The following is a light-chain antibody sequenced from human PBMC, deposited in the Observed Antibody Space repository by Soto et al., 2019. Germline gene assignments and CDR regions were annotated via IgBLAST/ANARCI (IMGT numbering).Light chain of an antibody. V-gene: IGKV3-15*01. CDR1: QTISGT. Sequence: EIVMTHSPATLSVSPCGRATLSFRASQTISGTLAWYQQKPGQAPRLLIHGASTRAPGFPARFSGSGSGTDFTLTISSLQSEDFAVYYCQQYDNWPWTFGQGTKVDTK. J-gene: IGKJ1*01. CDR3: QQYDNWPWT. CDR2: GAS.